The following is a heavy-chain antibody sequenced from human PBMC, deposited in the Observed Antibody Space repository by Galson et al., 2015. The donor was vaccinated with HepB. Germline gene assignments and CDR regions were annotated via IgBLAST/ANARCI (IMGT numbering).Heavy chain of an antibody. CDR2: ISSSSSTI. V-gene: IGHV3-48*01. J-gene: IGHJ6*02. D-gene: IGHD4-17*01. CDR1: TFIFSTYS. Sequence: SLRLSCAASTFIFSTYSMNWVRQAPGKGLEWVSYISSSSSTIYYADSVKGRFTISRDNSKNTLYLQMNSLRAEDTAVYYCARDHGPTVTRNYYYGMDVWGQGTTVTVSS. CDR3: ARDHGPTVTRNYYYGMDV.